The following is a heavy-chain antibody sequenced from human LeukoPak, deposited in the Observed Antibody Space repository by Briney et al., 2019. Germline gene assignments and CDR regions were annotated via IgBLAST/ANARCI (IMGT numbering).Heavy chain of an antibody. CDR3: AKGTFDWSFPLYFDS. Sequence: PGRSLRLSCTVSGFTFNNYGMHCVRQAPGKGLEWVALISYDGSIKYYADSVKGRFTISRDNSKNTLYLQMNSLGVEDTAVYYCAKGTFDWSFPLYFDSWGQGILVTVSS. CDR1: GFTFNNYG. CDR2: ISYDGSIK. V-gene: IGHV3-30*18. D-gene: IGHD3-9*01. J-gene: IGHJ4*02.